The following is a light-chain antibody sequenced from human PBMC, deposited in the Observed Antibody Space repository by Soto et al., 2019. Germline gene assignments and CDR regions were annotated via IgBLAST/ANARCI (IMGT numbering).Light chain of an antibody. Sequence: QSALTQPASVSGSPGQSITISCTGTSSDDGSYNLVSWYQQHPGKAPKVMIYEVSKRPSGVPNRFSGSKSGNTASLTISGLQAEDEADYYCCSYAGSSTYVFGTGTKLTVL. V-gene: IGLV2-23*02. CDR2: EVS. J-gene: IGLJ1*01. CDR3: CSYAGSSTYV. CDR1: SSDDGSYNL.